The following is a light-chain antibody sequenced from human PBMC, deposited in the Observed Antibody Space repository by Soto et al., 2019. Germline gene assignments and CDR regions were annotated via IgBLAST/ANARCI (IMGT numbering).Light chain of an antibody. V-gene: IGLV2-8*01. Sequence: QSALTQPPSASGSPGQSVTISCTGTSSDVGGYNYVSWYQQHPGKAPKLMIYEVSKRPSGVPDRFSGSKSGNTASLTVSGLQAEDEADYYCSSYAGSNILYVFGTGTQLTVL. CDR2: EVS. CDR1: SSDVGGYNY. J-gene: IGLJ1*01. CDR3: SSYAGSNILYV.